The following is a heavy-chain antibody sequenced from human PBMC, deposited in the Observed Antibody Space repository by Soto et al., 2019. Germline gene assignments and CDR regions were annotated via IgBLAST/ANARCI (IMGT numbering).Heavy chain of an antibody. D-gene: IGHD3-3*01. CDR2: IIPSHGIA. V-gene: IGHV1-69*04. Sequence: SVKVSCKASGGTFSSYTISWVRQAPGQGLEWMGRIIPSHGIANYAQKFQGRVSITGDKSASTTYMGLSSLRSEDTAVYYCARDQILWYYDSWPPSYGMDVWGQGTTVTVSS. CDR1: GGTFSSYT. J-gene: IGHJ6*02. CDR3: ARDQILWYYDSWPPSYGMDV.